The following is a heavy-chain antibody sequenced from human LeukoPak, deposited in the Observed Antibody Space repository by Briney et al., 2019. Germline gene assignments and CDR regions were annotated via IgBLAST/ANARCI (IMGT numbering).Heavy chain of an antibody. J-gene: IGHJ5*02. Sequence: RASVTVSCKASGYTFTSYYMHWVRQAPGQGLEWMGIINPSGGSTNYAQKFQGRVTMTRDTSTSTVYMELSSLRSEDTAVYYCARDEGGNGFDPWGQGTLVTVSS. CDR1: GYTFTSYY. CDR2: INPSGGST. V-gene: IGHV1-46*01. CDR3: ARDEGGNGFDP.